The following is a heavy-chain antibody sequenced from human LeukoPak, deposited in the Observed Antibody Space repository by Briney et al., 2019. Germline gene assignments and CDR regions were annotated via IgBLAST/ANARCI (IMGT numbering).Heavy chain of an antibody. J-gene: IGHJ4*02. D-gene: IGHD3-22*01. V-gene: IGHV4-59*08. CDR1: GGSINYYF. CDR3: ARHEKNGGYYDN. Sequence: SETLSLTCTVSGGSINYYFWSWIRQPPGKGLEWIGYIYYSGGTDYNPSLKSRVTISVDTSKNQFSLQLRSVTAADTAVYYCARHEKNGGYYDNWGQGTLVTVSS. CDR2: IYYSGGT.